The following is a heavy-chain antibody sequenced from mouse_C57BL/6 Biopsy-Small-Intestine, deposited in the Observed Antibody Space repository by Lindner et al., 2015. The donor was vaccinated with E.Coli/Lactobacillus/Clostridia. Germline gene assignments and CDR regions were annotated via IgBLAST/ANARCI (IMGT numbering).Heavy chain of an antibody. J-gene: IGHJ4*01. CDR1: GYTFVGFY. D-gene: IGHD6-1*01. V-gene: IGHV14-2*02. Sequence: SVKVSCKASGYTFVGFYLHWLRQAPGQGPEYMGRINPNTGDTNYARKFQGRVAMTRDTSISTAYMEVISLTSDDTAVYYCVRDPSGDRGIENWGQGTLVTVSS. CDR3: VRDPSGDRGIEN. CDR2: INPNTGDT.